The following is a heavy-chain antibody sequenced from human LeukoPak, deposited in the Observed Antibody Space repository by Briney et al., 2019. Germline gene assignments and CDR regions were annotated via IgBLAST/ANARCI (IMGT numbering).Heavy chain of an antibody. CDR2: INHSGST. CDR1: GGSFSGYY. CDR3: ARGSPGVAATYYFDY. V-gene: IGHV4-34*01. J-gene: IGHJ4*02. D-gene: IGHD3-3*01. Sequence: PSETLSLTCAVYGGSFSGYYWSWIRQPPGKGLEWIGEINHSGSTNYNPSLKSRVTISVDTSKSQFSLKLSSVTAADTAVYYCARGSPGVAATYYFDYWGQGTLVTVSS.